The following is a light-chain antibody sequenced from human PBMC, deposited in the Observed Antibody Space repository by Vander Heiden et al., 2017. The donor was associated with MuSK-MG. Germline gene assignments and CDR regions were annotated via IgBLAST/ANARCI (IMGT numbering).Light chain of an antibody. V-gene: IGKV3-11*01. CDR2: AAS. Sequence: EIVLTQSPGTLSSSPGESATLSCRASQSISSHLAWYQKKAGQAPRLLIYAASNRATGIPARFRGSGSGTDFTLTISSLEPEDFAVYYCQQRSNWPRTFGQGTKVEIK. CDR1: QSISSH. J-gene: IGKJ1*01. CDR3: QQRSNWPRT.